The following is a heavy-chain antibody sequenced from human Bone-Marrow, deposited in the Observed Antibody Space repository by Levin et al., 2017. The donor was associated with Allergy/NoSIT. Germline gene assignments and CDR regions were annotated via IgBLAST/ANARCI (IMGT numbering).Heavy chain of an antibody. CDR3: ARLLSGYSDAGGFDY. D-gene: IGHD5-12*01. Sequence: PSETLSLTCAVSGGSISPNWWTWVRQPPGKGLEWIGQISHRGSTRYNPSLQSRVTISVDESKNQFSLRLTSVTAADTAIYFCARLLSGYSDAGGFDYWGQGTLVTVSS. V-gene: IGHV4-4*02. CDR2: ISHRGST. J-gene: IGHJ4*02. CDR1: GGSISPNW.